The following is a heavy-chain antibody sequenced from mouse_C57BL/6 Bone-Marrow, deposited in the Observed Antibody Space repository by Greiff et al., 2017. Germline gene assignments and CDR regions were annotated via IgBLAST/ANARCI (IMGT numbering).Heavy chain of an antibody. CDR3: TSEGYGSPWFAY. CDR2: IDPETGGT. V-gene: IGHV1-15*01. CDR1: GYTFTDYE. D-gene: IGHD1-1*01. J-gene: IGHJ3*01. Sequence: VQLQQSGAELVRPGASVTLSCKASGYTFTDYEMHWVKQTPVHGLEWIGAIDPETGGTAYNQKFKGKAILTADKSSRTAYMELRSLTSEDSAVXYFTSEGYGSPWFAYWGQGTLVTVSA.